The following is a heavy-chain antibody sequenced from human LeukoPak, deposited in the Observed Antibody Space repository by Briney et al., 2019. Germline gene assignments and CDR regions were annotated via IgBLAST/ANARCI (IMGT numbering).Heavy chain of an antibody. Sequence: GSSVKVSCKASGGTFSSYAISWVRQAPGQGLEWMGGIIPIFGTENYAQKFQGRVTITADESTSTAYMELSSLRSEDTAVYYCAGLAAAGTGYWGQGTLVTVSS. CDR1: GGTFSSYA. V-gene: IGHV1-69*01. CDR3: AGLAAAGTGY. D-gene: IGHD6-13*01. J-gene: IGHJ4*02. CDR2: IIPIFGTE.